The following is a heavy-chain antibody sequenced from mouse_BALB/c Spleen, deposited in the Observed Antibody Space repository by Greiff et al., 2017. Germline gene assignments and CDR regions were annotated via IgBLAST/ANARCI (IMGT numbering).Heavy chain of an antibody. V-gene: IGHV10S3*01. CDR2: IRSKSNNYAT. Sequence: EVQLVETGGGLVQPKGSLKLSCAASGFTFNTNAMNWVRQAPGKGLEWVARIRSKSNNYATYYADSVKDRFTISRDDSQSMLYLQMNNLKTEDTAMYYCAYYGYAMDYWGQGTSVTVSS. CDR1: GFTFNTNA. D-gene: IGHD1-1*01. J-gene: IGHJ4*01. CDR3: AYYGYAMDY.